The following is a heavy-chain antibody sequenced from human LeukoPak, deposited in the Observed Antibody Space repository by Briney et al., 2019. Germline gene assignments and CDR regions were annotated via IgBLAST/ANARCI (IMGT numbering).Heavy chain of an antibody. Sequence: SVKVSCKASGYTFTSYGISWVRQAPGQGLEWMGGIIPIFGTANYAQKFQGRVTITADKSTSTAYMELSSLRSEDTAVYYCARVSETYYYDSSGYYSGYYYYMDVWGKGTTVTVSS. D-gene: IGHD3-22*01. CDR1: GYTFTSYG. V-gene: IGHV1-69*06. CDR3: ARVSETYYYDSSGYYSGYYYYMDV. CDR2: IIPIFGTA. J-gene: IGHJ6*03.